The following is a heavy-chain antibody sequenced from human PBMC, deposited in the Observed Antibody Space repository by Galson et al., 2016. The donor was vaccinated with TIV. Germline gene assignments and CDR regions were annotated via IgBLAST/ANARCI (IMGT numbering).Heavy chain of an antibody. V-gene: IGHV3-66*02. CDR2: ITSDGST. CDR3: VRERRYCGGDCYLYYYYGMDV. J-gene: IGHJ6*02. Sequence: SLRLSCAASGFNVSINYMTWVRQAPGKGLDWVSIITSDGSTDYADSVNGRFTISRDKSMNTLYLQMNSLRAEDTAVYYCVRERRYCGGDCYLYYYYGMDVWGQGTTVTVSS. D-gene: IGHD2-21*02. CDR1: GFNVSINY.